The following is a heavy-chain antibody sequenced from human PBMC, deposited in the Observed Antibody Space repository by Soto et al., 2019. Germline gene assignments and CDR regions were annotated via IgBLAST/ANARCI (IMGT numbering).Heavy chain of an antibody. CDR1: GFTFSSYA. CDR3: ARLNPIAAAFDY. Sequence: EVQLVESGGGLVQPGGSLRLSCAASGFTFSSYAMHWVRQAPGKGLEYVSAISSNGGSTYYANSVKGRFTISRDNSKITRYLQMGSLRAEDMAVYYCARLNPIAAAFDYWGQGTLVTVSS. CDR2: ISSNGGST. D-gene: IGHD6-13*01. J-gene: IGHJ4*02. V-gene: IGHV3-64*01.